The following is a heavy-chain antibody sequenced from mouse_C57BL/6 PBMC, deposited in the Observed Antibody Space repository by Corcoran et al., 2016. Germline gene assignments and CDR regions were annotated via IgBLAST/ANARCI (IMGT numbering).Heavy chain of an antibody. CDR2: IDPEDGET. D-gene: IGHD1-1*02. CDR3: SPITILLAGFDY. Sequence: EVQLQQSGAELVKPGASVKLSCTASGFNIKDYYMHWVKQRTEQGLEWIGRIDPEDGETKYAPKFQGTATITAYTSSTNAYLQLRSLTSEDTSVYYCSPITILLAGFDYWGQGTTPTVSA. V-gene: IGHV14-2*01. J-gene: IGHJ2*01. CDR1: GFNIKDYY.